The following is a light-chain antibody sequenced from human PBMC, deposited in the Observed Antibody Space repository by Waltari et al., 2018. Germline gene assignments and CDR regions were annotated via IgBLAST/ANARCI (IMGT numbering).Light chain of an antibody. CDR2: AAS. Sequence: IMLTQSPDTLSLSPGERATLSCRASQSIGTFLVWYQQKPGQAPRLLIYAASTRATGIPDRFSGSGSGTDFSLIISRLEPEDFAVYYCQHYVRLPVTFGQGTKGEIK. CDR1: QSIGTF. CDR3: QHYVRLPVT. V-gene: IGKV3-20*01. J-gene: IGKJ1*01.